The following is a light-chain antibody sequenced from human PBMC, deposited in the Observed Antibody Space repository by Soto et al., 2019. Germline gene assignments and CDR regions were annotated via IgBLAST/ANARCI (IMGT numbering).Light chain of an antibody. Sequence: IVVTQSPATLSLSPGEGATLSCTSSQNVKYYLAWYQQKPGQAPRLLIYDTSNRATGIPARFTGSGSGTDFTLTIIGLEPEDSAVYYCHQRGDWPTFGGGTKVEIK. CDR1: QNVKYY. J-gene: IGKJ4*01. V-gene: IGKV3-11*01. CDR2: DTS. CDR3: HQRGDWPT.